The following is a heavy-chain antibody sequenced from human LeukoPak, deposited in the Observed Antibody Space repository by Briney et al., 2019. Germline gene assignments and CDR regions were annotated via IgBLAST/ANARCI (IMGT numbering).Heavy chain of an antibody. CDR2: INGAEST. D-gene: IGHD4-17*01. J-gene: IGHJ4*02. Sequence: PGGSLRLSCAASGFTFSSYDMSWVRRAPGKGLEWVSTINGAESTYYADSVKGRFTISRDNSKKTLYLQMNGLRAEDTAVYYCAKGLVTTAADYWGRGTLVTVAS. CDR1: GFTFSSYD. V-gene: IGHV3-23*01. CDR3: AKGLVTTAADY.